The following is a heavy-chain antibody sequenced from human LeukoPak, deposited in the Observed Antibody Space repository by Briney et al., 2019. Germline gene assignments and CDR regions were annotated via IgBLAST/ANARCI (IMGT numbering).Heavy chain of an antibody. J-gene: IGHJ4*02. Sequence: GGSLRLSCAASGFTFSGSAIHWVRQGPGTGLEWVGRIRSKGNSYATAYAASVKGRFTISRDDSKNTADLQMNSLKTEDTAVYYCTRGVVDYWGQGTLVTVSS. V-gene: IGHV3-73*01. D-gene: IGHD3-10*01. CDR3: TRGVVDY. CDR2: IRSKGNSYAT. CDR1: GFTFSGSA.